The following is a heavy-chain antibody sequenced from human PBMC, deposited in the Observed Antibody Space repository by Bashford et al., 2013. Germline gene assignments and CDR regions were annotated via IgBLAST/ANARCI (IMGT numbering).Heavy chain of an antibody. J-gene: IGHJ4*02. CDR2: IRSKANSYAT. V-gene: IGHV3-73*01. CDR1: GFTFGGYA. CDR3: TRQRDDYVWGRYRYTGVNLDS. D-gene: IGHD3-16*02. Sequence: GGSLRLSCGASGFTFGGYAMHWVRQASGKGLEWVGRIRSKANSYATSYAVSMQGRFTISRDDSKNTTYLQINSLKTDDTAVYYCTRQRDDYVWGRYRYTGVNLDSWGQGTLVTVSS.